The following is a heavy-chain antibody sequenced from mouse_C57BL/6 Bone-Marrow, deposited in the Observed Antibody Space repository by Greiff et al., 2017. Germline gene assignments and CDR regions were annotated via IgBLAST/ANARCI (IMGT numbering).Heavy chain of an antibody. CDR1: GYTFTSYW. Sequence: VQLKQPGAELVMPGASVKLSCKASGYTFTSYWMHWVKQRPGQGLEWIGEIDPSDSYTNYNQKFKGKSTLTVDKSSSTAYMQLSSLTSEDSAVYYCARSGVYGYDSFDYWGQGTTLTVSS. CDR2: IDPSDSYT. D-gene: IGHD2-2*01. J-gene: IGHJ2*01. V-gene: IGHV1-69*01. CDR3: ARSGVYGYDSFDY.